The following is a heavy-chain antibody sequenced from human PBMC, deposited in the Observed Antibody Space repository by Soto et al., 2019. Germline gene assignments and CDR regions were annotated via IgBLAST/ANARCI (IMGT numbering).Heavy chain of an antibody. CDR2: ISAHNGNT. CDR1: GYIFTTYG. J-gene: IGHJ4*02. Sequence: QVHLVQTGAEVKKPGASVKVSCKGSGYIFTTYGITWVRQAPAQGLEWMGWISAHNGNTNYAQKLQGRVTVTRDTSTSTAYMELRNLRSDDTAVYYWARGRYGDYWGQGALVTVSS. D-gene: IGHD1-1*01. CDR3: ARGRYGDY. V-gene: IGHV1-18*01.